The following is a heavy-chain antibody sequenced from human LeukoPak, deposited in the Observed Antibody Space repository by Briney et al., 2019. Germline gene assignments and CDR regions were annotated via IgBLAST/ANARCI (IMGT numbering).Heavy chain of an antibody. D-gene: IGHD2-2*01. J-gene: IGHJ6*02. Sequence: ASVKVSCKASGYTFTSNDINWVRQATGQGLEWMGWMNPNSGNTGYAQKFQGRVTMTRNTSISTAYMELSSLRSEDTAVYYCARGSQCCSSTSCYRVYYYYGMDVWGQGTTVTVSS. CDR3: ARGSQCCSSTSCYRVYYYYGMDV. CDR1: GYTFTSND. V-gene: IGHV1-8*01. CDR2: MNPNSGNT.